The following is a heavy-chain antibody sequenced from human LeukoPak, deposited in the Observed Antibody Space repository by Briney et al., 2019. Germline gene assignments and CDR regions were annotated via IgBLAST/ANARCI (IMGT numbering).Heavy chain of an antibody. D-gene: IGHD1-14*01. J-gene: IGHJ4*02. CDR2: INHSGST. CDR1: GGSFSGYY. CDR3: ARVGSPGG. V-gene: IGHV4-34*01. Sequence: PSETLSLTCAVYGGSFSGYYWSWIRQPPGKGLEWIGEINHSGSTNYNPSLKSRVTISVDTSKNQFSLKLSSVTAADTAVYFCARVGSPGGWGQGTLVNVSS.